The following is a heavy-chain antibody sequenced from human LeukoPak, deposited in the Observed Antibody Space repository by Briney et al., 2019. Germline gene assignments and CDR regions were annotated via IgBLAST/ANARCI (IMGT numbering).Heavy chain of an antibody. Sequence: GGSLRLSCTASGFTFGDYAMSWVRQAPGKGLEWVGFIRSKAYGGTTEYAASVKGRFTISRDDSKLIASLHMNSLRTEDTAVYYCTRLYSESSSWALDNWGQGTLVTVSS. CDR1: GFTFGDYA. CDR3: TRLYSESSSWALDN. J-gene: IGHJ4*02. CDR2: IRSKAYGGTT. V-gene: IGHV3-49*04. D-gene: IGHD6-13*01.